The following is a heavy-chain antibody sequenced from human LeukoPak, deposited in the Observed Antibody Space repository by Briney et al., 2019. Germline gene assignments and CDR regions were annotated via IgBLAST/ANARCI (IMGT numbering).Heavy chain of an antibody. CDR3: ARARASSGWLFDAFDI. D-gene: IGHD6-19*01. CDR1: GYTFTSYA. V-gene: IGHV7-4-1*02. J-gene: IGHJ3*02. Sequence: ASVKVSCKASGYTFTSYAMNWVRQAPGQGVEWVGWINTNTGNPTYAQGFTGRFVFSLDTSVSTAYLQISSLKAEDTAVYYCARARASSGWLFDAFDIWGQGTMVTVSS. CDR2: INTNTGNP.